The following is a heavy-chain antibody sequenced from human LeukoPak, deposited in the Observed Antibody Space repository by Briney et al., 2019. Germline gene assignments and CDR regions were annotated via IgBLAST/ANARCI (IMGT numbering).Heavy chain of an antibody. J-gene: IGHJ4*02. CDR2: IYYSGST. V-gene: IGHV4-39*01. Sequence: PSETLSLTCTVSGGSISSSTYYWGWIRQPPGKGLEWIATIYYSGSTFYNPSLKSRVTISVDTSKNQFSLKLSSVTAADTAVYYCARGVRFITVAGGTREFDCWGQGTLVTVSS. D-gene: IGHD6-19*01. CDR3: ARGVRFITVAGGTREFDC. CDR1: GGSISSSTYY.